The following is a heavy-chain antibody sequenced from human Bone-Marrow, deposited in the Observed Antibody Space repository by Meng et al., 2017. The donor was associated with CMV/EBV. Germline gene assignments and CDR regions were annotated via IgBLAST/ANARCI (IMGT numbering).Heavy chain of an antibody. CDR1: GGSVSSGSYY. D-gene: IGHD1-26*01. CDR2: IYYSGST. Sequence: SETLSLTCTVSGGSVSSGSYYWSWIRQPPGKGLEWIGYIYYSGSTNYNPSLKSRVTISVDTSKNQFSLKLSSVTTADTAVYFCVAYLVGIGGRGYWGQRTVVTVSS. J-gene: IGHJ4*02. V-gene: IGHV4-61*01. CDR3: VAYLVGIGGRGY.